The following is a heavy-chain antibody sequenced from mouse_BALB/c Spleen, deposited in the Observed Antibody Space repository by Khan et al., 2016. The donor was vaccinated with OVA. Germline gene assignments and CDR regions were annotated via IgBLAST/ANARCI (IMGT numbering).Heavy chain of an antibody. J-gene: IGHJ3*01. Sequence: VQLQQSGAELARPGASVKMSCKASGYTFTSYTMHWGKQRPGQGLERIGYINPSSGYTNYNQKFKDKATLTADKSSSTAYMQLSSLTAEDSAVYNCAREGAYYRNDGCLAYWGPGTLDTVSA. CDR1: GYTFTSYT. D-gene: IGHD2-14*01. V-gene: IGHV1-4*01. CDR2: INPSSGYT. CDR3: AREGAYYRNDGCLAY.